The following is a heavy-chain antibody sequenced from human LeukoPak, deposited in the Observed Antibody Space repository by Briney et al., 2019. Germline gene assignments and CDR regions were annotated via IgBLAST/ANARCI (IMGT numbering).Heavy chain of an antibody. CDR3: ARTNGGYEYN. CDR1: GYTFTSYD. Sequence: ASVKVSCKASGYTFTSYDINWVRQATGQGLEWMGWMNPNSGNTGYAQKFQGRVTMTRDTSISTAYMEVSRLKSDDTAVYYCARTNGGYEYNWGQGTRVIVSS. J-gene: IGHJ4*02. V-gene: IGHV1-8*01. D-gene: IGHD5-12*01. CDR2: MNPNSGNT.